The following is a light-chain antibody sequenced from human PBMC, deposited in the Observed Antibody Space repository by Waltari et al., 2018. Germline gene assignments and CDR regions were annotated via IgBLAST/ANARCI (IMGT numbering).Light chain of an antibody. V-gene: IGKV3-20*01. CDR1: QSVTSIS. CDR2: GTS. J-gene: IGKJ4*01. CDR3: QQYDGEVVT. Sequence: AVQSVTSISLTWDQQKVGQAPRLLIYGTSSRATGIPDRFSGSGSGTDFTLTISRLEPEDFAVYYCQQYDGEVVTFGGGTKVEI.